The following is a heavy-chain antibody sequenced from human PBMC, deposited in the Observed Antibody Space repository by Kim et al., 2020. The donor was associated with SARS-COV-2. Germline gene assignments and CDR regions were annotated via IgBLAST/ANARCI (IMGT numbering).Heavy chain of an antibody. J-gene: IGHJ6*02. CDR1: GFTFGDFA. CDR3: TRGGDDSSGYNGLRYFGMDV. CDR2: IRSKAYGGTT. Sequence: GGSLRLSCTASGFTFGDFAMNWFRQAPGKGLEWVGFIRSKAYGGTTEYAASVKGRFTISRDDSKSIAYLQMNSLKTEDTAVYYCTRGGDDSSGYNGLRYFGMDVWGQGTTVTVSS. D-gene: IGHD3-22*01. V-gene: IGHV3-49*03.